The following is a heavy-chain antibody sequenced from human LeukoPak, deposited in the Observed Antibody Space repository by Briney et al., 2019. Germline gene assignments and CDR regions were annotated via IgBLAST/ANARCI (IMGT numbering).Heavy chain of an antibody. D-gene: IGHD1-26*01. J-gene: IGHJ4*02. CDR3: VRDLGGRSGH. CDR2: INEDGSTT. V-gene: IGHV3-74*01. CDR1: GFTISSNW. Sequence: GGSLRLSCAASGFTISSNWMHWVRQAPGKGLVWVSRINEDGSTTNYADSVKGRSTIFRDNAKNTLYLQMNSLRAEDTAVYYCVRDLGGRSGHWGQGTLVTVSS.